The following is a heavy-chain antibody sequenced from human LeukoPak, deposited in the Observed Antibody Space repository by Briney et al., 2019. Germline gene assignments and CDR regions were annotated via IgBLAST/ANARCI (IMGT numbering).Heavy chain of an antibody. CDR3: ARSGGYSSPQNY. J-gene: IGHJ4*02. D-gene: IGHD6-19*01. Sequence: SETLSLTCTVSGGSISSYYWSWIRQPPGRGLEWIGYIYYSGSTNYNPSLKSRVTISLDTSKSQFSLKLTSVTAADTAVYYCARSGGYSSPQNYWGQGALVTVSS. CDR1: GGSISSYY. CDR2: IYYSGST. V-gene: IGHV4-59*01.